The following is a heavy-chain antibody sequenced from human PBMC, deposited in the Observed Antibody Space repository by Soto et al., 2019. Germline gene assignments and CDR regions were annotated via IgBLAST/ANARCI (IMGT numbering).Heavy chain of an antibody. CDR1: GASIRSTDYY. CDR2: VYYTGSI. J-gene: IGHJ5*02. Sequence: PSETLSLTCTVSGASIRSTDYYWSWIRQAPGKGLEWIGYVYYTGSIYYNPSLMSRLTISVDTSKNQFSLKLTSVTAAETAVYYCVRTAREGAVAPHWFDRWGQGTQVTVS. D-gene: IGHD2-21*02. CDR3: VRTAREGAVAPHWFDR. V-gene: IGHV4-30-4*01.